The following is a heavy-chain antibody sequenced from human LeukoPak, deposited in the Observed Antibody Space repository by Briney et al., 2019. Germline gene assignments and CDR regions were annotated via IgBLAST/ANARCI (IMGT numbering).Heavy chain of an antibody. CDR3: ARPSLGGDYAY. CDR1: GSPFTSYD. D-gene: IGHD4-17*01. J-gene: IGHJ4*02. V-gene: IGHV1-8*01. CDR2: MNPNSGNT. Sequence: ASVEVSFNASGSPFTSYDINWARPGTGQGLEWMGWMNPNSGNTGYAQKFQGRVTITRNTSISTAYMELSSLRSEDTAVYYCARPSLGGDYAYWGQGTLVTVSS.